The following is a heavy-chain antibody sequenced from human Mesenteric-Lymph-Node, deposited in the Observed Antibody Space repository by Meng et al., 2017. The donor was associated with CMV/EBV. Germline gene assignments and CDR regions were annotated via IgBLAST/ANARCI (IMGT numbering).Heavy chain of an antibody. J-gene: IGHJ4*02. Sequence: YPFTRYGISWVRQAPGQGLEWMGWISAYNGNTNYAQKLQGRVTMTTDTSTSTAYMELRSLRSDDTAVYYCARGAQDNIVATITRDYWGQGTLVTVSS. V-gene: IGHV1-18*01. CDR3: ARGAQDNIVATITRDY. CDR2: ISAYNGNT. CDR1: YPFTRYG. D-gene: IGHD5-12*01.